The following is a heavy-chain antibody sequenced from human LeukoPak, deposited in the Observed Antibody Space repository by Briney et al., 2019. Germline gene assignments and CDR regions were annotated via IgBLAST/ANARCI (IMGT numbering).Heavy chain of an antibody. Sequence: SGGSLRLSCAASGFTFSRYWMHWVRQAPGKGLEWVSYISSSSSTIYYADPVKGRFTISRDNAKNSLYLQMNSLRDEDTAVYFCARSVTTKFDYWGQGTLVTVSS. CDR3: ARSVTTKFDY. D-gene: IGHD4-17*01. CDR2: ISSSSSTI. J-gene: IGHJ4*02. V-gene: IGHV3-48*02. CDR1: GFTFSRYW.